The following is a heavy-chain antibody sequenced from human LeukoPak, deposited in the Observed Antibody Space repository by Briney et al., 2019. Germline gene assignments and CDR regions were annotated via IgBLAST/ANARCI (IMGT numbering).Heavy chain of an antibody. J-gene: IGHJ4*02. CDR3: ARGRLEPGYYFDY. Sequence: GGSLRLSCAASGFTFSSYSMNWVRQAPGKGLEWVSSISSSSSYIYYADSVKGRFTISRDNAKNSLYLQMNSLRAEDTAVYYCARGRLEPGYYFDYWGQGTLVTVSS. D-gene: IGHD1-1*01. CDR1: GFTFSSYS. V-gene: IGHV3-21*01. CDR2: ISSSSSYI.